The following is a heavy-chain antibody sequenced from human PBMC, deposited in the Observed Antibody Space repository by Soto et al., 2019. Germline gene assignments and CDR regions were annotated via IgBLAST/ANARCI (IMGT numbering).Heavy chain of an antibody. J-gene: IGHJ4*02. V-gene: IGHV3-23*01. Sequence: GGSLRLSCAASGFTFSSYAMSWVRQAPGKGLEWVSAISGSGGSTYYADSVKGRFTISRDNSKNTLYLQMNSLRAEDTAVYYCAKASVVVVPAADNFDYWGQGTLVTVSS. CDR2: ISGSGGST. D-gene: IGHD2-2*01. CDR3: AKASVVVVPAADNFDY. CDR1: GFTFSSYA.